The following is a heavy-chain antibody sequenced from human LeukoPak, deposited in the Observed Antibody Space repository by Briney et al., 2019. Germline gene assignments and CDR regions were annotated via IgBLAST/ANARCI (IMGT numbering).Heavy chain of an antibody. V-gene: IGHV5-51*01. CDR3: ARAVAGTSNGFDP. D-gene: IGHD6-19*01. CDR1: GYSFSSYW. CDR2: IYPGDSDT. Sequence: GESLKISCKGSGYSFSSYWIGWVRQMPGKGLEWMGIIYPGDSDTRYSPSFQGQVTISADKSISTAYLQWSSLKASDTAMYYCARAVAGTSNGFDPWGQGTLVTVSS. J-gene: IGHJ5*02.